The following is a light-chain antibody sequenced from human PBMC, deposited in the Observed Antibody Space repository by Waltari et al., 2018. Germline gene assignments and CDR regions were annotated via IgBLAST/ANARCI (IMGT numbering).Light chain of an antibody. CDR2: AAY. J-gene: IGKJ4*01. Sequence: DIQMTQSPSSLSASAGDRVTITCRASQGISTYLNWYQQKPGKAPKRLIYAAYSLESGVPSRFSGSGSGTDFTLTISSLQPEDFATYYCLQYNSNPLTFGGGTKVEIK. CDR1: QGISTY. V-gene: IGKV1-17*01. CDR3: LQYNSNPLT.